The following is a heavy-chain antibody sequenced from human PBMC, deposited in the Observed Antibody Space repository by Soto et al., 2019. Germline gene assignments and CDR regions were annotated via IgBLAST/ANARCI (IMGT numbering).Heavy chain of an antibody. CDR2: ISAYNGNT. CDR3: ARATPLERQWLVRESRLSGRAV. Sequence: GASVKVSCKASGYTFTSYGISWVRQAPGQGLEWMGWISAYNGNTNYAQKLQGRVTMTTDTSTSTAYMELRSLRSDDTAVYYCARATPLERQWLVRESRLSGRAVWGKGTTVTVSS. D-gene: IGHD6-19*01. V-gene: IGHV1-18*01. J-gene: IGHJ6*04. CDR1: GYTFTSYG.